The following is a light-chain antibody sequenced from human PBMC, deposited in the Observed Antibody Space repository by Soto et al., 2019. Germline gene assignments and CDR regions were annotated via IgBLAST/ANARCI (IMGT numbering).Light chain of an antibody. Sequence: QSVLTQPASVSGSPGQSITISCTGTSSDVGGYNYVSWYQQHPGKAPKLMIYEVSKRPSGVPDRSSGSKSGNTASLTVSGLQAEDEADYYCSSYAGSNNFVFGTGTKVTVL. J-gene: IGLJ1*01. CDR3: SSYAGSNNFV. CDR1: SSDVGGYNY. V-gene: IGLV2-8*01. CDR2: EVS.